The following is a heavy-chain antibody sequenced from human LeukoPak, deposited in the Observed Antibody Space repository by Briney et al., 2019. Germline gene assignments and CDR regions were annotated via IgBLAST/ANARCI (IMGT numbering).Heavy chain of an antibody. Sequence: SETLSLTCAVSGGSISSSDYYWGWIRQPPGKGLEWIASIYYSGTTHYNPSHQSRVTMSVDTSKNQFSLKLRSVPAADTAVYYCARVNTQGVPSPWGQGILVTVSS. J-gene: IGHJ5*02. CDR3: ARVNTQGVPSP. CDR2: IYYSGTT. V-gene: IGHV4-39*01. CDR1: GGSISSSDYY. D-gene: IGHD2-15*01.